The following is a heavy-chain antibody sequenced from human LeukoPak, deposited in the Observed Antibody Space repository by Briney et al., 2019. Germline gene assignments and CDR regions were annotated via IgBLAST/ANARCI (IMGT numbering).Heavy chain of an antibody. V-gene: IGHV3-30*02. Sequence: GGSLRLSCAASGFTFSSYGMHWVRQAPGKGLEWVAFIRYDGSNKYYADSVKGRFTISRDNAKNSLYLQMNSLRVEDTAVYYCARGGWYYFDYWGQGTLVTVSS. J-gene: IGHJ4*02. CDR2: IRYDGSNK. CDR3: ARGGWYYFDY. D-gene: IGHD6-19*01. CDR1: GFTFSSYG.